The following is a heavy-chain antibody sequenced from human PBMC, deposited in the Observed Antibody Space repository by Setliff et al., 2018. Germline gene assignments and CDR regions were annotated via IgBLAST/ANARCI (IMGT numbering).Heavy chain of an antibody. CDR1: GGSISSSNW. J-gene: IGHJ3*02. CDR3: ARVSWGGDAFDI. D-gene: IGHD3-10*01. V-gene: IGHV4-4*02. Sequence: KTSETLSLTCAVSGGSISSSNWWSWVRQPPGKGLEWVGEIYYSGSTNYNPSLKSRVTISVDTSKNQFSLKLSSVTAADTAVYYCARVSWGGDAFDIWGQGTMVTVSS. CDR2: IYYSGST.